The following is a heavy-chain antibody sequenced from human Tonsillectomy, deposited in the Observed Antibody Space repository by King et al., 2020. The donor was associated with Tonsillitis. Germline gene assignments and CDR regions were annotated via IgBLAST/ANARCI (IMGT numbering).Heavy chain of an antibody. CDR3: ARGRRFFNWFDS. V-gene: IGHV1-24*01. D-gene: IGHD3-3*01. Sequence: QLVQSGAEVKKPGASVKVSCKVSGNTLTESSMHWVRQAPGKGLEWMGGFDPEDGETIYAQKFQGRVTMTEDTSTDTAYMELSGLTSEDTAVYYCARGRRFFNWFDSWGQGTLVIVSS. J-gene: IGHJ5*01. CDR1: GNTLTESS. CDR2: FDPEDGET.